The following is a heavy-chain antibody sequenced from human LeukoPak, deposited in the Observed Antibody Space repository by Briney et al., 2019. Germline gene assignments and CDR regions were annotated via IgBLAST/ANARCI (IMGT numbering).Heavy chain of an antibody. Sequence: GGSLRLSCAASGFTFSSYSMNWVRQAPGKGLEWVSYISSSSSTIYYADSVKGRLTISRDNAKNSLYLQMNSLRAEDTAVYYCARASQDTAMAFDYWGQGTLVTVSS. CDR3: ARASQDTAMAFDY. D-gene: IGHD5-18*01. CDR2: ISSSSSTI. V-gene: IGHV3-48*01. J-gene: IGHJ4*02. CDR1: GFTFSSYS.